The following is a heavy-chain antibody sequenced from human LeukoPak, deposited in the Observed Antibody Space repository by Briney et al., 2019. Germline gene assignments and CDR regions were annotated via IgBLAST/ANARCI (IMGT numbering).Heavy chain of an antibody. CDR1: GFTFGVFP. D-gene: IGHD5-24*01. CDR3: ARGSGKGITTREVAIPPGDY. J-gene: IGHJ4*02. CDR2: ISHLGDNV. V-gene: IGHV3-30*03. Sequence: QPGGSLRLSCAASGFTFGVFPMHWVRQAPGKGLEWVSVISHLGDNVYYADSVKGRFTIFRDNSKDMVFLQMDRLTVDDTAVYYCARGSGKGITTREVAIPPGDYWGQGALVIVSS.